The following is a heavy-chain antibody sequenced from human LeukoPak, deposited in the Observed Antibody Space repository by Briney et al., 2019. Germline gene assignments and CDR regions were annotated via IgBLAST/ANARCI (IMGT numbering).Heavy chain of an antibody. CDR1: GYNFNNYR. J-gene: IGHJ4*02. V-gene: IGHV5-51*01. CDR2: IYVGDSDT. Sequence: GESLKISCKGSGYNFNNYRIGWVRQMPGKGPEWMGIIYVGDSDTTYSPSFQGQVTISADKSISTAYLQWSSLKASDTAMYYCARRRGGAITSPFDYWGQGTLVTVSS. CDR3: ARRRGGAITSPFDY. D-gene: IGHD3-16*01.